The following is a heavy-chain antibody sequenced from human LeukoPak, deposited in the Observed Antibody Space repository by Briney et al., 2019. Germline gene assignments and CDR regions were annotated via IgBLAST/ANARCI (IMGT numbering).Heavy chain of an antibody. Sequence: ASVKVSCKASGYTFTDYYMHWVRQAPGQGLEWMGWINPNSGGTNYAQKFQGRVTMTRDTSISTAYMELSRLRSDDTAVYYCASERRAVAGPDFDYWGQGTLVTVSS. V-gene: IGHV1-2*02. D-gene: IGHD6-19*01. CDR1: GYTFTDYY. CDR3: ASERRAVAGPDFDY. CDR2: INPNSGGT. J-gene: IGHJ4*02.